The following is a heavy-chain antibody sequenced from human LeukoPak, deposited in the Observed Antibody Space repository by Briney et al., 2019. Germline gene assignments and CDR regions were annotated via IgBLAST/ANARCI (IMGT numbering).Heavy chain of an antibody. V-gene: IGHV3-30*18. J-gene: IGHJ6*02. Sequence: PGGSLRLSCAASGFIFSRFGMNWVRQVPGKGLGWVAVISYSGSNKAYVDSVKGRFSISRDNSKNTVYLQMNSLRSEDTAVYYCAKDTDYDTSGSGYFHYYYGMDVWGQGTTVTVSS. CDR1: GFIFSRFG. CDR3: AKDTDYDTSGSGYFHYYYGMDV. CDR2: ISYSGSNK. D-gene: IGHD3-22*01.